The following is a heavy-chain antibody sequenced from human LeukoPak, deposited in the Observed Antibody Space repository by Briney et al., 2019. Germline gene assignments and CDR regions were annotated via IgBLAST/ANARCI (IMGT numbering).Heavy chain of an antibody. J-gene: IGHJ4*02. D-gene: IGHD3-10*01. V-gene: IGHV1-46*01. CDR1: GYTFTSYY. Sequence: ASVKVSCKASGYTFTSYYMHWVRQAPGQGLEWMGIINPSGGSTSYAQKFQGRVTMTRDTSTSTAYMELRSLRSDDTAVYYCARDPYYYGSGSLYFDYWGQGTLVTVSS. CDR2: INPSGGST. CDR3: ARDPYYYGSGSLYFDY.